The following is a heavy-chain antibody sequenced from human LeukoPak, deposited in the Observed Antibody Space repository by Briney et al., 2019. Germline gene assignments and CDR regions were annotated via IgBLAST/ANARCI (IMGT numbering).Heavy chain of an antibody. J-gene: IGHJ4*02. D-gene: IGHD3-9*01. CDR1: GFTFSRYS. CDR2: ISSSSSTI. Sequence: GGSLRLSCAASGFTFSRYSMNWVRQAPGKGLEWVSYISSSSSTIYYADSVKGRFTISRDNAKNSLYLQMNSLRDEDTAVYYCASSHTYYDILTGYSPLAYFDYWGQGTLVTVSS. CDR3: ASSHTYYDILTGYSPLAYFDY. V-gene: IGHV3-48*02.